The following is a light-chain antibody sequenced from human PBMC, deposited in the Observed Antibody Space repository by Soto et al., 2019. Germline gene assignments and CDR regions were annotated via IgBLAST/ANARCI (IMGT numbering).Light chain of an antibody. Sequence: QSVLTQPPSVSGTPGQRVTISCSGSSSNIGRNYVNWYQQVPGAAPKLLIFSNNQRASGVPDRFSGSKSGSSASLAISGLRSEDEADYYCASWYDSLSGVIFGGGTKLTVL. V-gene: IGLV1-47*02. CDR2: SNN. CDR3: ASWYDSLSGVI. CDR1: SSNIGRNY. J-gene: IGLJ2*01.